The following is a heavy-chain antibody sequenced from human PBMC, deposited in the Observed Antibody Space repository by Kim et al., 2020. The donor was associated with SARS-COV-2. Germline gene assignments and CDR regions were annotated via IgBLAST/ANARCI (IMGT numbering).Heavy chain of an antibody. Sequence: SVKVSCKASGGTFSSYAISWVRQAPGQGLEWMGGIIPIFGTANYAQKFQGRVTITADESTSTAYMELSSLRSEDTAVYYCARTLVKYPTAAGTRYYYGMDVWGQGTTVTVSS. J-gene: IGHJ6*02. CDR1: GGTFSSYA. CDR3: ARTLVKYPTAAGTRYYYGMDV. D-gene: IGHD6-13*01. V-gene: IGHV1-69*13. CDR2: IIPIFGTA.